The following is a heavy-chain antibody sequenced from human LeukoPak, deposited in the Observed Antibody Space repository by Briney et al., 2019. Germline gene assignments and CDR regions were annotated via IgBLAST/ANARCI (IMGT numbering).Heavy chain of an antibody. CDR1: GGTFSSYA. Sequence: GSSVNVSCKASGGTFSSYAINWVRQATGQGLEWMGWMNPNSGNTGYAQKFQGRVTITRNTSISTAYMELSSLRSEDTAVYYCARATFFYGSGRGHFDYWGQGTLVTVSS. J-gene: IGHJ4*02. V-gene: IGHV1-8*03. D-gene: IGHD3-10*01. CDR2: MNPNSGNT. CDR3: ARATFFYGSGRGHFDY.